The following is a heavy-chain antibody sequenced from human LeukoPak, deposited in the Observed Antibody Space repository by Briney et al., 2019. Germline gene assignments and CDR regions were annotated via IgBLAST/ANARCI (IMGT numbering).Heavy chain of an antibody. Sequence: PSETLSLTCTVSGGSISSYYWNWIRQPPGKGLEWIGYIYYSGSTDYNPSLKSRVTISVDTSKNQFSLKLSSVTAADTAVYFCARTLWGVREYLDSWGQGTLVTVSS. CDR3: ARTLWGVREYLDS. CDR1: GGSISSYY. CDR2: IYYSGST. J-gene: IGHJ4*02. D-gene: IGHD2/OR15-2a*01. V-gene: IGHV4-59*08.